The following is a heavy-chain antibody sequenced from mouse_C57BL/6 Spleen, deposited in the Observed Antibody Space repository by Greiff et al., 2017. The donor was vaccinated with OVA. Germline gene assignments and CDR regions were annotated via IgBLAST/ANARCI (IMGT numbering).Heavy chain of an antibody. J-gene: IGHJ4*01. D-gene: IGHD2-4*01. V-gene: IGHV7-3*01. CDR1: GFTFTDYY. Sequence: EVQLVESGGGLVQPGGSLSLSCAASGFTFTDYYMSWVRQPPGKALEWLGFIRNKANGYTTEYSASVTGRFTISRDNSQSILYLQMNALRAEDSATYYCARSSYDYDRAMDYWGQGTSVTVSS. CDR2: IRNKANGYTT. CDR3: ARSSYDYDRAMDY.